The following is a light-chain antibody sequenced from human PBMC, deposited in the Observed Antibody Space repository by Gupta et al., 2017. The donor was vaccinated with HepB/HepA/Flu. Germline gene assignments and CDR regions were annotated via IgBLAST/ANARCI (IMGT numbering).Light chain of an antibody. V-gene: IGLV4-69*01. CDR2: LNSDGSH. CDR1: RGVASYA. CDR3: QTWGTGIDWV. J-gene: IGLJ3*02. Sequence: QLILPQSPSASASLGAPVKLTCTLSRGVASYAIAWHQQQPEKGPRFLMRLNSDGSHTKGDGIPDRFSGSSSGAERYLTISSLQSEDESDYYCQTWGTGIDWVFGGGTKLTVL.